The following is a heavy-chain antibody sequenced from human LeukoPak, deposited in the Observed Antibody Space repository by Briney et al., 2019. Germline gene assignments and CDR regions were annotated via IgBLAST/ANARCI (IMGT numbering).Heavy chain of an antibody. CDR1: GYTFTSYD. Sequence: GASVKVSCKASGYTFTSYDINWVRQATGQGLEWMGWMNPNSGNTGYAQKFQGRVTITRNTSISTAYMELSSLRSEDTAVYYCARGRGYYDFWSGYGDYWGQGTLVTVSS. J-gene: IGHJ4*02. V-gene: IGHV1-8*03. CDR3: ARGRGYYDFWSGYGDY. D-gene: IGHD3-3*01. CDR2: MNPNSGNT.